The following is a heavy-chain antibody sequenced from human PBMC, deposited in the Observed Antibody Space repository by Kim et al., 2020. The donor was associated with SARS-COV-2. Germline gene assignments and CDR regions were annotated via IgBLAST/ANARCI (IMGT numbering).Heavy chain of an antibody. D-gene: IGHD6-6*01. V-gene: IGHV4-31*03. CDR3: AREYSSSSGGDWAFDI. CDR2: IYYSGST. CDR1: GGSISSGGYY. J-gene: IGHJ3*02. Sequence: SETLSLTCTVSGGSISSGGYYWSWIRQHPGKGLEWIGYIYYSGSTYYNPSLKSRVTISVDTSKNQFSLKLSSVTAADTAVYYCAREYSSSSGGDWAFDIWGQGTMVTVSS.